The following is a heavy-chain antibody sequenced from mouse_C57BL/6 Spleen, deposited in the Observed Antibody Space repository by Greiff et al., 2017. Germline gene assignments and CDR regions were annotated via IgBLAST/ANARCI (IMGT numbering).Heavy chain of an antibody. D-gene: IGHD1-1*01. Sequence: VQLQQPGAELVKPGASVKLSCKASGYTFTSYWMQWVKQRPGQGLEWIGEIDPSDSYTNYNQKFKGKATLTVDTSSSTAYMQLSRLTSEDSAVYYCARRRYGSGEDFDYWGQGTTLTVSS. CDR1: GYTFTSYW. CDR3: ARRRYGSGEDFDY. J-gene: IGHJ2*01. V-gene: IGHV1-50*01. CDR2: IDPSDSYT.